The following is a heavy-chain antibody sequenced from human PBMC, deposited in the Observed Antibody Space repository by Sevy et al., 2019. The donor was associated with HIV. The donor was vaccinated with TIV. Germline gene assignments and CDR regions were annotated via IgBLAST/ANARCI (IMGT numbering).Heavy chain of an antibody. J-gene: IGHJ6*02. CDR2: MWFDGSNT. Sequence: GGSLRLSCAASGFTFSTYGMHWVRQAPGKGLEWVAVMWFDGSNTYYADSVKGRFTISRDNAKKSLYLQMNSLRVEDTAVYYCARVVGYVSGNYYKYYYDLDVWGQGTAVTVSS. V-gene: IGHV3-33*01. CDR1: GFTFSTYG. D-gene: IGHD3-10*01. CDR3: ARVVGYVSGNYYKYYYDLDV.